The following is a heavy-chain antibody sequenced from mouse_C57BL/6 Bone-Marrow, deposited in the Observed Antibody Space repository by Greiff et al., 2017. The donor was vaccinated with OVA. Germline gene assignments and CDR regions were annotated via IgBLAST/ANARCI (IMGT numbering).Heavy chain of an antibody. Sequence: EVMLVESGGDLVKPGGSLKLSCAASGFTFSGYGMSWVRQTPDKRLEWVATISSGGGYTYYPASVKGRFTISSDNAKNTLYLYMSSLRSEDTAMYYCARHVGTFAYWGQGTLVTVSA. V-gene: IGHV5-6*01. CDR3: ARHVGTFAY. CDR2: ISSGGGYT. J-gene: IGHJ3*01. CDR1: GFTFSGYG. D-gene: IGHD4-1*01.